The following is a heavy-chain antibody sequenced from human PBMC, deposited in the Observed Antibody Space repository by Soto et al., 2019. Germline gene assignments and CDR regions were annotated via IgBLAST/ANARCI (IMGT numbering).Heavy chain of an antibody. CDR1: GGSFSGYY. J-gene: IGHJ6*02. V-gene: IGHV4-34*01. CDR2: INHSGST. D-gene: IGHD1-26*01. CDR3: AREAFLVGATGHLYYYGMDV. Sequence: SETLSLTCAVYGGSFSGYYCSWIRQPPGKGLEWIGEINHSGSTNYNPSLKSRVTISVDTSKNQFSLKLSSVTAADTAVYYCAREAFLVGATGHLYYYGMDVWGQGTTVTVSS.